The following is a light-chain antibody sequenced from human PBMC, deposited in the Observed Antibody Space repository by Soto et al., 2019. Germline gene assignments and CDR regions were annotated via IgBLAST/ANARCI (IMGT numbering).Light chain of an antibody. CDR3: QQYNSYS. V-gene: IGKV1-5*01. CDR2: HAS. CDR1: QDISNS. Sequence: DIQMTQSPSSLSASVGDRVTITCQASQDISNSLNWYQQRPGKAPKVLIYHASNLQSGVPSRFSGSGSGTEFTLTISSLQPDDFATYYCQQYNSYSFGQGTKVDI. J-gene: IGKJ1*01.